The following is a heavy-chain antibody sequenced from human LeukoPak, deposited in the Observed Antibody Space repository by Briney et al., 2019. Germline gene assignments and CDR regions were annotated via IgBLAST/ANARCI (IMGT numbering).Heavy chain of an antibody. V-gene: IGHV4-59*01. J-gene: IGHJ3*02. Sequence: SETLSLTCTVSGGSISSYYWSWIRQPPGKGLEWIGYIYYSGSTNYNPSLKSRVTISVDTSKNQFSLKLSSVTAADTAVYYCARDHHYYDSSGYYYSAAFDIWGQGTMVTVSS. D-gene: IGHD3-22*01. CDR1: GGSISSYY. CDR2: IYYSGST. CDR3: ARDHHYYDSSGYYYSAAFDI.